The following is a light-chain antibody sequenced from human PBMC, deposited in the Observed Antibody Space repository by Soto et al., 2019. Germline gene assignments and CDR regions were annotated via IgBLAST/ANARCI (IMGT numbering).Light chain of an antibody. CDR1: QSISSSY. Sequence: EIVLTQSPGTLSLSPGERATLSCRASQSISSSYLAWYQQKPGQAPRLLIYAASSRATVIPDRFSGSGSGTDFTLTISRLEREDFAVYYCQQYGSSSYTFGQGTQLEIK. V-gene: IGKV3-20*01. J-gene: IGKJ2*01. CDR2: AAS. CDR3: QQYGSSSYT.